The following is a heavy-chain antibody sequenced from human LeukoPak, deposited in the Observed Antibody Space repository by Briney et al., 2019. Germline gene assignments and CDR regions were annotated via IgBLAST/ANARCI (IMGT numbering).Heavy chain of an antibody. CDR1: GLTFSNAW. CDR3: TTDSGPDVFHI. CDR2: IKSKTDGGTT. J-gene: IGHJ3*02. Sequence: GGSLRLSCAASGLTFSNAWMTWVRQAPGKGLEWVGRIKSKTDGGTTDYAAPVKGRFTISRDDSMNTVYLQMNSLKREDTAVYYCTTDSGPDVFHIWGQGTMVTVS. V-gene: IGHV3-15*01. D-gene: IGHD1-14*01.